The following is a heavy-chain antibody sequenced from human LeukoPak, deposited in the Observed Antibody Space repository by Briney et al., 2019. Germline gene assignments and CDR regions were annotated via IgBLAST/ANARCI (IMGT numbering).Heavy chain of an antibody. CDR3: APTKYSSSWSNFDY. V-gene: IGHV1-3*01. J-gene: IGHJ4*02. Sequence: ASVKVSCKASGYTFTSYAMHWVRQAPGQRLEWMGWISAGNGNTKYSQKFQGRVTITRDTSASTAYMELSSLRSEDTAVYYCAPTKYSSSWSNFDYWGQGTLVTVSS. D-gene: IGHD6-13*01. CDR1: GYTFTSYA. CDR2: ISAGNGNT.